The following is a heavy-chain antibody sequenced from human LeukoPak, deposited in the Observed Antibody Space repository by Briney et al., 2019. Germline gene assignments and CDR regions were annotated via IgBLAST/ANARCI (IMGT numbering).Heavy chain of an antibody. CDR2: INHSGST. Sequence: SETLSLTCTVSGGSISSSSYYWSWIRQPPGKGLEWIGEINHSGSTNYNPSLKSRVTISVDTSKNQFSLKLSSVTAADTAVYYCARGGAMVRGTAYYYYGMDVWGQGTTVTVSS. V-gene: IGHV4-39*07. CDR1: GGSISSSSYY. D-gene: IGHD3-10*01. CDR3: ARGGAMVRGTAYYYYGMDV. J-gene: IGHJ6*02.